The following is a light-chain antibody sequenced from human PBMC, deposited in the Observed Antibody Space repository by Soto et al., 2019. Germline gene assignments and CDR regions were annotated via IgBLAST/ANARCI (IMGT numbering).Light chain of an antibody. J-gene: IGKJ1*01. CDR1: QDISSY. CDR2: AAS. CDR3: QQRNRFPRT. V-gene: IGKV1-9*01. Sequence: DIPLTQSPSFLSASVGDRVTITCRASQDISSYLAWYQQRPGKVPRFLTHAASTLQSGVPSRFSATGSGTTFTLTISSLQPEDIATYYCQQRNRFPRTFGQGTKVEV.